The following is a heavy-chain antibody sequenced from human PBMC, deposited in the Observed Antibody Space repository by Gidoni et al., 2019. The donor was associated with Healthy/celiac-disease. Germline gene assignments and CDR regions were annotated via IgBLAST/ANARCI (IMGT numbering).Heavy chain of an antibody. V-gene: IGHV3-30*04. J-gene: IGHJ4*02. D-gene: IGHD5-18*01. CDR3: ARGGGYSYGSGAYFDY. CDR2: ISYDGSNK. Sequence: QVQLVESGGGVVQPGSSLRLPCAASGFTFSSYAMHWVRQAPGKGLEWVAVISYDGSNKYYADSVKGRFTISRDNSKNTLYLQMNSLRAEDTAVYYCARGGGYSYGSGAYFDYWGQGTLVTVSS. CDR1: GFTFSSYA.